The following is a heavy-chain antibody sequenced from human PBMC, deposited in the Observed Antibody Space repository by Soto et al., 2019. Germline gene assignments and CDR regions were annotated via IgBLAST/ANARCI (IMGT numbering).Heavy chain of an antibody. D-gene: IGHD3-10*01. J-gene: IGHJ5*02. Sequence: SETLSLSYTVSGGSISGYYWSWIRQPPGKGREWIGYIYYTGNTIYNPSLNSRVTMSVDTSKNQFSLHLNYVTAADTAVYYCARGGASSKWLDPWGQGTLVTVSS. V-gene: IGHV4-59*01. CDR2: IYYTGNT. CDR3: ARGGASSKWLDP. CDR1: GGSISGYY.